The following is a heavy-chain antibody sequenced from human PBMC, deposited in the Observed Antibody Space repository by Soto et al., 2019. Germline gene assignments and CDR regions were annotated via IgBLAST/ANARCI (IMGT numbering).Heavy chain of an antibody. J-gene: IGHJ3*02. V-gene: IGHV1-69*13. CDR2: IIPIFGTA. D-gene: IGHD3-22*01. CDR3: ARDCSGYPCWYAFDI. CDR1: GGTFSSYA. Sequence: SVKVSCKASGGTFSSYAISWVRQAPGQGLEWMGGIIPIFGTANYAQKFQGRVTITADESTSTAYMELSSLRSEDTAVYYCARDCSGYPCWYAFDIWGQGTLVTVSS.